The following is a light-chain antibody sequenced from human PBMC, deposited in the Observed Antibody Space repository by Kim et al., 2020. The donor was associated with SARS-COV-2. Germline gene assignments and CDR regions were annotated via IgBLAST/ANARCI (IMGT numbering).Light chain of an antibody. V-gene: IGLV3-19*01. J-gene: IGLJ3*02. CDR1: SLRSYY. Sequence: VALGQTVTITGQGDSLRSYYASWYQQKPRQAPVLVIYVKNNRPSGIPDRCSGSSSGNTASLTITGAQAEEEAAYYCNYRDSSGKKVFGGGTQLTVL. CDR2: VKN. CDR3: NYRDSSGKKV.